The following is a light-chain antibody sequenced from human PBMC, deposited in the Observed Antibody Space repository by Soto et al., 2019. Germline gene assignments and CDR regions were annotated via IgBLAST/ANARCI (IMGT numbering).Light chain of an antibody. CDR1: SSNIGNNY. V-gene: IGLV1-51*01. J-gene: IGLJ3*02. CDR2: DNH. Sequence: QSVLTQPPSVSAAPGQRVTISCSGSSSNIGNNYVSWYQQFPGTAPKLLIYDNHQRPSGIPDRFSGSKSGTSATLGIAGLQTGDEADYYCGTWDSSLRVVAFGGGTQLTVL. CDR3: GTWDSSLRVVA.